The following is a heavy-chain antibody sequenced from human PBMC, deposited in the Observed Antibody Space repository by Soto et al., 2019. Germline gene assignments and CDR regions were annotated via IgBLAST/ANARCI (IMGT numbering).Heavy chain of an antibody. Sequence: PGGSLRLSCAASGFSFDDYAMHWVRQAPGRGLEWVSGITWNSGYIGYADSVKGRVTISKDNAKNSLYLKMNSLRPEDTAVYYCAKGTYDSSGYYTAPDYWGQGTLVTVSS. D-gene: IGHD3-22*01. CDR1: GFSFDDYA. CDR2: ITWNSGYI. CDR3: AKGTYDSSGYYTAPDY. V-gene: IGHV3-9*01. J-gene: IGHJ4*02.